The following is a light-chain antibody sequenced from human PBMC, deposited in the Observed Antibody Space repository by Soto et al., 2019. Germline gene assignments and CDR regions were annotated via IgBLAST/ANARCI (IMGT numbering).Light chain of an antibody. V-gene: IGKV3-20*01. Sequence: EIVLTQSPGTLSLSPGERATLSCRASQSVSSSYLAWYQQKPGQAPRLLIYGASSRATGIPDRFSGSGSGTDFTLTISSLQPDDFATYYCQQYNSYLVTFGGGTKVDIK. CDR1: QSVSSSY. J-gene: IGKJ4*01. CDR2: GAS. CDR3: QQYNSYLVT.